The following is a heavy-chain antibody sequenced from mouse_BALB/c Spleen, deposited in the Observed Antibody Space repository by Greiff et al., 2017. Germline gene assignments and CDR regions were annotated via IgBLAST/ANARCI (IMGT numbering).Heavy chain of an antibody. J-gene: IGHJ2*01. CDR2: IDPENGNT. Sequence: DVQLQESGAELVRPGALVKLSCKASGFNIKDYYMHWVKQRPEQGLEWIGWIDPENGNTIYDPKFQGKASITADTSSNTAYLQLSSLTSEDTAVYYCARYDGYYDYWGQGTTLTVSS. D-gene: IGHD2-3*01. CDR3: ARYDGYYDY. CDR1: GFNIKDYY. V-gene: IGHV14-1*02.